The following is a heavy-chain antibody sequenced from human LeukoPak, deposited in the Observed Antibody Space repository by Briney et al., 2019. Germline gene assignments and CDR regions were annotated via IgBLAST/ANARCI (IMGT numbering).Heavy chain of an antibody. V-gene: IGHV1-2*02. CDR1: GYTFTGYY. CDR2: INPNSGGT. J-gene: IGHJ4*02. CDR3: ARDSATYYDFWSGYYNVDY. Sequence: ASVKVSCKASGYTFTGYYMHWVRQAPGQGLEWMGWINPNSGGTNYAQKFQGRVTMTRDTSISTAYMELSRLRSYDTAVYYCARDSATYYDFWSGYYNVDYWGQGTLVTVSS. D-gene: IGHD3-3*01.